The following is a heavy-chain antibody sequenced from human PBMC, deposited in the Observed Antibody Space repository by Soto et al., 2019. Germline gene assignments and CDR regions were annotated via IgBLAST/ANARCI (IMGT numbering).Heavy chain of an antibody. CDR2: ISANDGGT. CDR1: DSVFITSV. J-gene: IGHJ4*02. CDR3: VRRGGRDLSTLET. D-gene: IGHD2-21*01. V-gene: IGHV1-18*01. Sequence: QALLVQSGPEVKKPGDSVRISCWLYDSVFITSVIKWLRQAPGQGLEWMGGISANDGGTLSAMKFKDRLVRSTDPMRNMAYLKVWDVRSEDSVAYLCVRRGGRDLSTLETWGQGTPVTASS.